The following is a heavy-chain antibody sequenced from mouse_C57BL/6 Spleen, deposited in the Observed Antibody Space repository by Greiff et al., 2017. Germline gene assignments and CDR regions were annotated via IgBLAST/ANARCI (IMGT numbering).Heavy chain of an antibody. Sequence: EVQLKESGPELVKPGASVKISCKASGYSFTGYYMNWVKQSPEKSLEWIGEINPSTGGTTYNQKFKAKATLTVDKSSSTAYMQLKSLTSEDSAVYYCARTYAMDYWGQGTSVTVSS. CDR3: ARTYAMDY. CDR1: GYSFTGYY. CDR2: INPSTGGT. J-gene: IGHJ4*01. V-gene: IGHV1-42*01.